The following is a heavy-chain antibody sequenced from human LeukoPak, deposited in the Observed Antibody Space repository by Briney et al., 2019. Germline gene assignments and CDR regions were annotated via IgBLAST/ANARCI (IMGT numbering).Heavy chain of an antibody. CDR2: MNPNSGNT. CDR1: GYTFTSYD. Sequence: GASVKVSCKASGYTFTSYDINWVRQATGQGLEWMGWMNPNSGNTGYAQKFQGRVTMTRNTSISTAYMELSSLRSEDTAVYYCVRHDSSGYYFDYWGQGTLVTVSS. CDR3: VRHDSSGYYFDY. D-gene: IGHD3-22*01. J-gene: IGHJ4*02. V-gene: IGHV1-8*01.